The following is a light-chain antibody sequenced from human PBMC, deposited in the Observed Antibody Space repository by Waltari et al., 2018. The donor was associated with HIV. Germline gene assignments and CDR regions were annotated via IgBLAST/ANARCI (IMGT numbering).Light chain of an antibody. CDR3: QVWDSSHYHRGV. Sequence: SYVLTQPPSVSVAPGQTARISCVGNNIGRTSVQRYQQRPGQAPILVVYDDTERPSGIPERISGSNSGNTATLTISRVEAGDEADYYCQVWDSSHYHRGVFGGGTNLTVL. CDR1: NIGRTS. CDR2: DDT. V-gene: IGLV3-21*02. J-gene: IGLJ3*02.